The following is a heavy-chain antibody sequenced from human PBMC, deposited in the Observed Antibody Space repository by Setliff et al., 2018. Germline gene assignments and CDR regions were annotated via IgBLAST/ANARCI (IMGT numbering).Heavy chain of an antibody. CDR2: IYTSGTT. D-gene: IGHD2-21*01. Sequence: SETLSLTCNVSGVSFSSTTFYWAWIRQSPGKGLEWIGHIYTSGTTDYSPSFKSRVSISADTSKNLVSLKLHSVTAADTAVYYCTKEYVVISFVANTHSHYGMDVWGQGTTVTVSS. CDR3: TKEYVVISFVANTHSHYGMDV. CDR1: GVSFSSTTFY. J-gene: IGHJ6*02. V-gene: IGHV4-39*07.